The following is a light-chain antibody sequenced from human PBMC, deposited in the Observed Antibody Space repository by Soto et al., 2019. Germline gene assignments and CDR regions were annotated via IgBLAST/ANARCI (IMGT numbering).Light chain of an antibody. CDR3: ATWDDSLNAYV. CDR2: GNN. V-gene: IGLV1-44*01. Sequence: QSVLTQPPSASGTPGQRVTISCSGSSSNIGANTVNWYQQLPGTAPKLLIFGNNHRPSGVPDRFSGSKSGTSGSLAISGLQSEDEADYYCATWDDSLNAYVFGTETKLTVL. J-gene: IGLJ1*01. CDR1: SSNIGANT.